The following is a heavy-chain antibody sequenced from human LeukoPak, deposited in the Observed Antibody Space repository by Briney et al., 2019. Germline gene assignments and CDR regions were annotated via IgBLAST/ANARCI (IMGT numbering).Heavy chain of an antibody. CDR2: IIAGGGST. CDR3: ARGGGLLWLGEFPNCFDT. Sequence: GGSLRLSCAASGSTFSSYAMSWVRQAPGKGLEYVSTIIAGGGSTFYADSMKGRSTISRDNSRSKVYLQMNSLRVKDTAVYYCARGGGLLWLGEFPNCFDTWGQGTLVTVSS. V-gene: IGHV3-23*01. J-gene: IGHJ5*02. D-gene: IGHD3-10*01. CDR1: GSTFSSYA.